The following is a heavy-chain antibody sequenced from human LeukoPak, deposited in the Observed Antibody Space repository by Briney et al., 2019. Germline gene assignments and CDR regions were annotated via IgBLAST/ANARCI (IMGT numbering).Heavy chain of an antibody. CDR1: GYTFTSYG. CDR2: MNPNSGNT. CDR3: ARGLYSSGWYRGEYYFDY. J-gene: IGHJ4*02. V-gene: IGHV1-8*01. D-gene: IGHD6-19*01. Sequence: ASVKVSCKASGYTFTSYGINWVRQATGQGLEWMGWMNPNSGNTGYAQKFQGRVTMTRNTSISTAYMELSSLRSEDTAVYYCARGLYSSGWYRGEYYFDYWGQGTLVTVSS.